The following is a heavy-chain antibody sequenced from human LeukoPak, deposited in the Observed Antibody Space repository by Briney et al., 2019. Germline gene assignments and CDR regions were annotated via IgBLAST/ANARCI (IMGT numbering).Heavy chain of an antibody. CDR3: ATQRGSYLWGTDFDY. Sequence: ASVKVSCKASGGTFSNYAISWVRQAPGQGLEWMGWINPNSGDTKYSQKFQGRVTMTRDTSISTAYMELSRLRSDDTAVYYCATQRGSYLWGTDFDYWGQGTLVTVSS. CDR1: GGTFSNYA. J-gene: IGHJ4*02. V-gene: IGHV1-2*02. D-gene: IGHD3-16*01. CDR2: INPNSGDT.